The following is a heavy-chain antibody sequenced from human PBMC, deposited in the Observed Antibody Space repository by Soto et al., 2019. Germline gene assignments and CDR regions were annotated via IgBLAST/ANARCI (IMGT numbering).Heavy chain of an antibody. V-gene: IGHV5-10-1*01. J-gene: IGHJ6*02. D-gene: IGHD2-2*02. CDR2: IDPSDSYT. Sequence: GESLKISCKGSGYSFTSYWISWVRQMPGKGLEWMGGIDPSDSYTNYSPSFQGHVTISADKSISTAYLQWSSLKASDTAMYYCARALVPAAIHYYYGMDVWGQGTTFTVSS. CDR1: GYSFTSYW. CDR3: ARALVPAAIHYYYGMDV.